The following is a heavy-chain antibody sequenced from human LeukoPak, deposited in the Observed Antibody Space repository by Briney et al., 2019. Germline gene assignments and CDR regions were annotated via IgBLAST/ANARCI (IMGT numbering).Heavy chain of an antibody. Sequence: SETLSLTCTVSGGSISSYYWSWLRQPPGKGLEWMGYIYYSGSTNYNPSLKSRVTISVDTSKNQFSLKLSSVTAADTAVYYCARLESGWYGDAFDVWGQGTMVTVSS. J-gene: IGHJ3*01. V-gene: IGHV4-59*01. D-gene: IGHD6-19*01. CDR3: ARLESGWYGDAFDV. CDR2: IYYSGST. CDR1: GGSISSYY.